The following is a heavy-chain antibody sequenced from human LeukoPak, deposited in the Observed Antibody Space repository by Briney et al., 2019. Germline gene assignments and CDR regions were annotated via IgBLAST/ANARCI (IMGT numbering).Heavy chain of an antibody. Sequence: SETLSLTCTVSGYSISSGYYWAWIRQPPGKGLKWIGNIYYSGSTYYNPSLKSRVTISVDTSKNQFSLKLSSVTAADTAVYYCARGAAAGTLFDYWGQGTLVTVSS. CDR3: ARGAAAGTLFDY. J-gene: IGHJ4*02. D-gene: IGHD6-13*01. CDR2: IYYSGST. CDR1: GYSISSGYY. V-gene: IGHV4-38-2*02.